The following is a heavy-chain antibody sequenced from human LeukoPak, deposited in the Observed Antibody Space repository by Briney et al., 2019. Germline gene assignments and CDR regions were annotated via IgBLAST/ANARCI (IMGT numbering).Heavy chain of an antibody. D-gene: IGHD6-13*01. Sequence: KPSETLSLTCTVSGGSISSGSYYWSWIRQPAGKGLEWIGRIYTSGSTNYNPSLESRVTISVDTSKNQFSLKLSSVTAADTAVYYCARVASSLAVVDYWGQGTLVTVSS. CDR1: GGSISSGSYY. J-gene: IGHJ4*02. CDR3: ARVASSLAVVDY. V-gene: IGHV4-61*02. CDR2: IYTSGST.